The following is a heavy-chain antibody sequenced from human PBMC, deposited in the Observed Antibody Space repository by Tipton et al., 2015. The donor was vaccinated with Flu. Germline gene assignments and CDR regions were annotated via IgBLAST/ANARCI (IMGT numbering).Heavy chain of an antibody. J-gene: IGHJ4*02. CDR1: GDSISSYY. V-gene: IGHV4-4*07. Sequence: TLSLTCTVSGDSISSYYWSWIRQPAGKGLEWIGRIYTSGSTNYNASLKSRVTMSVDTSKNQFSLKLSSVTVADTAVYYCARVGVVTPFYYWGQGTLVTVSS. CDR2: IYTSGST. CDR3: ARVGVVTPFYY. D-gene: IGHD4-23*01.